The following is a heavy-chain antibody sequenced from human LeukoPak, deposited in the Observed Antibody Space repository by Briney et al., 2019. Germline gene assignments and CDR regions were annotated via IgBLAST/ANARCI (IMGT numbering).Heavy chain of an antibody. CDR3: ATSLTMVRGVTLYDY. Sequence: ASVKVSCKASGYTFTSYAMHWVRQAPGQRLEWMGWINAGNGNTKYSQKFQGRVTITRDTSASTAYMELSSLRSEDTAVYYCATSLTMVRGVTLYDYWGQGTLVTVSS. D-gene: IGHD3-10*01. CDR2: INAGNGNT. V-gene: IGHV1-3*01. J-gene: IGHJ4*02. CDR1: GYTFTSYA.